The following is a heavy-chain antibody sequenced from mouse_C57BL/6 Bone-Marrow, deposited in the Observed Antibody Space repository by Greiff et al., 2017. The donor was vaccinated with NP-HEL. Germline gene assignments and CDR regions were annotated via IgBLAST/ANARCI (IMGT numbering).Heavy chain of an antibody. CDR3: TRSRGYYGSSAFFDY. D-gene: IGHD1-1*01. V-gene: IGHV1-15*01. CDR2: IDPETGGT. CDR1: GYTFTDYE. J-gene: IGHJ2*01. Sequence: QVQLQQSGAELVRPGASVTLSCKASGYTFTDYEMHWVKQTPVHGLEWIGAIDPETGGTAYNQKFKGKAILTADKSSSTAYMELRSLTSEDSAVYYCTRSRGYYGSSAFFDYWGQGTTLTVSS.